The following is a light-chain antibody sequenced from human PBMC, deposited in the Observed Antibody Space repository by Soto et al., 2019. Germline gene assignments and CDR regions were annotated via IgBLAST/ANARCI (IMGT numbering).Light chain of an antibody. CDR2: EVS. CDR1: SSDVGGYNY. Sequence: QSALTQPASVSGSPGQSITISCTGTSSDVGGYNYVSWYQQHPGKAPKLMIYEVSNRPSGVSNRFSGSKSGNTASLTISGLQAEDEADYYCSSYTTISALEVFGGGTKVTVL. J-gene: IGLJ3*02. CDR3: SSYTTISALEV. V-gene: IGLV2-14*01.